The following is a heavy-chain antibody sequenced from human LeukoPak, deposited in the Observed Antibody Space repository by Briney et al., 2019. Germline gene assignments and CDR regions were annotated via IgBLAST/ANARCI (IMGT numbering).Heavy chain of an antibody. J-gene: IGHJ6*02. Sequence: PGGSLRLSCAGSGFTFSDYAMSWVRQAPGKGLEWVSIINEKGGGTHYVDSVKGRFTIARDNSKNTLYLQMNSLRAEDTAVYYCARFNSSGWYTYYYYYGMDVWGQGTTVTVSS. CDR2: INEKGGGT. CDR3: ARFNSSGWYTYYYYYGMDV. V-gene: IGHV3-23*01. CDR1: GFTFSDYA. D-gene: IGHD6-19*01.